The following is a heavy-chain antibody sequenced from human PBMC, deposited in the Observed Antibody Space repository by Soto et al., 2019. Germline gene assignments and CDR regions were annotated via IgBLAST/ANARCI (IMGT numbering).Heavy chain of an antibody. J-gene: IGHJ4*02. Sequence: SLEVSCKSSGSPFPSYAMNWVRHAPGQIPEWMGWINAGNGNTKYSQKFQGRVTITRDTSASTAYMELSSLRSEDTAVYYCARYRSLRQNGNYYFDYWGQGTLVTVSS. CDR2: INAGNGNT. CDR1: GSPFPSYA. D-gene: IGHD3-16*02. CDR3: ARYRSLRQNGNYYFDY. V-gene: IGHV1-3*01.